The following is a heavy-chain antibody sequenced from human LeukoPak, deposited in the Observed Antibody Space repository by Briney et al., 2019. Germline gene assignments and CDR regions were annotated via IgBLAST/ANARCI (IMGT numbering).Heavy chain of an antibody. CDR2: IIPIFGTA. Sequence: SVKVSCKASGYTFTGYYMHWVRQAPGQGLEWMGGIIPIFGTANYAQKFQGRVTITADKSTSTAYMELSSLRSEDTAVYYCARIQQGYYYYMDVWGKGTTVTVSS. CDR3: ARIQQGYYYYMDV. CDR1: GYTFTGYY. J-gene: IGHJ6*03. V-gene: IGHV1-69*06. D-gene: IGHD5-18*01.